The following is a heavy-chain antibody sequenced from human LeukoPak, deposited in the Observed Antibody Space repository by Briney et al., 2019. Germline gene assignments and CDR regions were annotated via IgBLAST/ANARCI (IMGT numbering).Heavy chain of an antibody. Sequence: GGSLRLSCAASGFTFDDYTMHWVRQAPGKGLEWVSLISWDGGSTYYADSVEGRFTISRDNAKNSLYLQMNSLRVEDTAVYYCARGTVGAKYWGQGTVVIVSS. CDR3: ARGTVGAKY. D-gene: IGHD1-26*01. CDR1: GFTFDDYT. J-gene: IGHJ4*02. V-gene: IGHV3-43*01. CDR2: ISWDGGST.